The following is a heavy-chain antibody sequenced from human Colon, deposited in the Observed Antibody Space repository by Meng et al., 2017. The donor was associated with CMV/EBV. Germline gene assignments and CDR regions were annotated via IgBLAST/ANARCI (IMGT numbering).Heavy chain of an antibody. D-gene: IGHD3-3*01. CDR3: AKDGAEFLEWFDY. J-gene: IGHJ4*02. CDR1: VFTFNNYA. V-gene: IGHV3-23*01. CDR2: ISGSGGTT. Sequence: ASVFTFNNYAMSWVRQAPGKGLKWVAAISGSGGTTHYTDSVKGRFTISRDNSKRTLYLQMNSLTAEDTAVYFCAKDGAEFLEWFDYWGQGTLVTVSS.